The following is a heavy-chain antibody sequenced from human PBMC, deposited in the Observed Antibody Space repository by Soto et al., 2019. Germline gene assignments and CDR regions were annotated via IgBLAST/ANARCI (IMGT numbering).Heavy chain of an antibody. V-gene: IGHV4-4*01. Sequence: QVQLQQSGPGLVNPSGTLSLTCVVSGASISSSNWWTWVRQPPGKGLEWIGEIYHYGTTSYSPSLKSRVTLSIDKSTNQSSLRLTSVTAADTAIYCCARGPRSGSYSVDGFDVWGQGTVVTVSS. CDR2: IYHYGTT. J-gene: IGHJ3*01. CDR3: ARGPRSGSYSVDGFDV. D-gene: IGHD1-26*01. CDR1: GASISSSNW.